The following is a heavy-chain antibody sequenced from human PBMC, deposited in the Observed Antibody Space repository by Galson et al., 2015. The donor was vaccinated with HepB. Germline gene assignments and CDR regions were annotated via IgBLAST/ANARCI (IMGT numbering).Heavy chain of an antibody. Sequence: SLRLSCAASGFTFSSYAMSWVRQAPGKGPEWVSAISGSGVSTYYADSVKGRFTISRDNSKSTLYLQMNSLRAEDTAVYYCAKGGAAPDYWGQGTLVTVSS. J-gene: IGHJ4*02. CDR3: AKGGAAPDY. CDR1: GFTFSSYA. D-gene: IGHD3-16*01. V-gene: IGHV3-23*01. CDR2: ISGSGVST.